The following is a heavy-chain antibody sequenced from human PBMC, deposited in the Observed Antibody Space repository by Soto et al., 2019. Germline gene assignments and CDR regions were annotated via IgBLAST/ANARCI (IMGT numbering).Heavy chain of an antibody. CDR3: ARDQGEYYFDY. D-gene: IGHD3-10*01. CDR2: ISSSGSTI. CDR1: GFTFSSYE. J-gene: IGHJ4*02. V-gene: IGHV3-48*03. Sequence: GGSLRLSCAASGFTFSSYEMNWVRQAPGKGLEWVSYISSSGSTIYYADSVKGRFTISRDNAKNSLYLQMNSLRAEDTAVYYCARDQGEYYFDYWGQGTLVTVSS.